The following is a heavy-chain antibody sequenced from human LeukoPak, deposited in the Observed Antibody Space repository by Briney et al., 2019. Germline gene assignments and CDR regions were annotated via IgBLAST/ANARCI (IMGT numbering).Heavy chain of an antibody. CDR1: GYTLSGNY. D-gene: IGHD4-11*01. CDR3: ARDPSSVTLYFFDY. Sequence: ASVTVSCKASGYTLSGNYIHWLRQAPGQGLEWMGWIDANNGDTKSAQTFQGRVTMSRDTSISTAYMDLSSLSPDDAAVYYCARDPSSVTLYFFDYWGQGTLVTVSS. J-gene: IGHJ4*02. CDR2: IDANNGDT. V-gene: IGHV1-2*02.